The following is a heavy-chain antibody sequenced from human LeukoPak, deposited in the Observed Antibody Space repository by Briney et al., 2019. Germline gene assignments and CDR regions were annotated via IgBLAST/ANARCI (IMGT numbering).Heavy chain of an antibody. Sequence: PGGSLRLSCAASGFTFSDYYMSWIRQAPGKGLEWVSYISSSGSTIYYADSVKGRFTISRDNAKNSLLLQMNSLRAEDTAVYYCAKEGRYCSSTSCSSAFDIWGQGTMVTVSS. CDR3: AKEGRYCSSTSCSSAFDI. D-gene: IGHD2-2*01. V-gene: IGHV3-11*01. CDR1: GFTFSDYY. J-gene: IGHJ3*02. CDR2: ISSSGSTI.